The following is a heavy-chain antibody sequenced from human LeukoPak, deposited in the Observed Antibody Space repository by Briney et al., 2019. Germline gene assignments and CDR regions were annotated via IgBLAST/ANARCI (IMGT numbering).Heavy chain of an antibody. Sequence: PGGSLRLSCAASGFTFSSYGMHWVRQAPGKGLEWVAFIRYDGSNKYYADSVKGRFTISRDYSKNTLHLQMNSLRAEDTAVYYCAKDRIYSSSYYFDYWGQGTLVTVSS. CDR2: IRYDGSNK. J-gene: IGHJ4*02. V-gene: IGHV3-30*02. D-gene: IGHD6-6*01. CDR3: AKDRIYSSSYYFDY. CDR1: GFTFSSYG.